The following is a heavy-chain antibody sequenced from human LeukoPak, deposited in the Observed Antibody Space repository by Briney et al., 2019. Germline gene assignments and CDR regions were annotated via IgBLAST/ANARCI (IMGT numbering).Heavy chain of an antibody. CDR1: GFTFSSYA. CDR3: AKGLGYSTSWFDRDDGFDV. J-gene: IGHJ3*01. Sequence: PGGSLRLSCAASGFTFSSYAMSWVRQAPGKGLEWVSAISGSGSSTYYTDSVKGRLTISRDNSKNTLYLQMNSLRAEGTAVYYCAKGLGYSTSWFDRDDGFDVWGQGTMVTVSS. V-gene: IGHV3-23*01. CDR2: ISGSGSST. D-gene: IGHD6-13*01.